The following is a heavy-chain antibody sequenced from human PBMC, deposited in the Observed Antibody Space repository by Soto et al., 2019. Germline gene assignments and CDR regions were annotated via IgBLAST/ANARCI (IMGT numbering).Heavy chain of an antibody. Sequence: EVQLLESGGGLVQPGGSLRLSCAASGFTFSSCAMSWVRQAPGKGLEWVSAVSGSGGTAYYADSVKGRFTSSRDNSTNTLYLQMNSLRAEDTAVYYCVKGGYYYDTSGPTFDFWGQGTLVTVSS. J-gene: IGHJ4*02. D-gene: IGHD3-22*01. CDR3: VKGGYYYDTSGPTFDF. CDR1: GFTFSSCA. CDR2: VSGSGGTA. V-gene: IGHV3-23*01.